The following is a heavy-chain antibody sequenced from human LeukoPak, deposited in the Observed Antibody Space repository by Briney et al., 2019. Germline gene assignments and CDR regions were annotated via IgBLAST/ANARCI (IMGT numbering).Heavy chain of an antibody. CDR1: GFTFSGFA. V-gene: IGHV3-23*01. CDR3: AKMKGHPLPKYYMDV. J-gene: IGHJ6*01. CDR2: ISGSGDNT. D-gene: IGHD1-26*01. Sequence: GGSLRLSCAASGFTFSGFAMSWGRRTPGKGLEWGSGISGSGDNTRYADSVKGRFTISRDNSKNTLYLEMNSLRAEDTAIYYCAKMKGHPLPKYYMDVWGQGTTVTVSS.